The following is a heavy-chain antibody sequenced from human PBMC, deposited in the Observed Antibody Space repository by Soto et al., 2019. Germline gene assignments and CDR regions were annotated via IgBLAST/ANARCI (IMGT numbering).Heavy chain of an antibody. D-gene: IGHD5-18*01. V-gene: IGHV1-46*01. CDR2: INPSGGST. Sequence: ASVKVSCKASGYTFTSYYMHWVRQAPGQGLEWMGIINPSGGSTSYAQKFQGRVTMTRDTSTSTVYMELSSLRSEDTAVYYCARDSFAIQLWSPVLHYGMDVWGQGTTVTVSS. CDR3: ARDSFAIQLWSPVLHYGMDV. CDR1: GYTFTSYY. J-gene: IGHJ6*02.